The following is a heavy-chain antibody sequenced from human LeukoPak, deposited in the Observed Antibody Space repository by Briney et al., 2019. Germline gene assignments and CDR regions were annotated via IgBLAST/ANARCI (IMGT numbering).Heavy chain of an antibody. Sequence: GGSLRLSCAASGFTFSSSGMHWVRQRPGKGLEWVAFISYDGHEKYYADSMEGRFTLSGDNSKNTLYLQMNGLRAEDTAMYYCARDVMGLDYWGQGTLVTVSS. V-gene: IGHV3-33*05. CDR3: ARDVMGLDY. J-gene: IGHJ4*02. CDR1: GFTFSSSG. CDR2: ISYDGHEK. D-gene: IGHD1-26*01.